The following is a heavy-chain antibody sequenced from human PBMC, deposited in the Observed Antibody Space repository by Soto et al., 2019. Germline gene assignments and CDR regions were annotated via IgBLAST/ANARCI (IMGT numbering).Heavy chain of an antibody. CDR2: ISSSSSTT. CDR1: GFTFSSYS. V-gene: IGHV3-48*02. Sequence: GGSLRLSCAASGFTFSSYSMNWVRQAPGKGLEWVSYISSSSSTTYYADSVKGRFTISRDNAKNSLYLQMNSLRDEDTAVYYCAREGYSSGWYGYYGMDVWGQGTTVTVSS. CDR3: AREGYSSGWYGYYGMDV. D-gene: IGHD6-19*01. J-gene: IGHJ6*02.